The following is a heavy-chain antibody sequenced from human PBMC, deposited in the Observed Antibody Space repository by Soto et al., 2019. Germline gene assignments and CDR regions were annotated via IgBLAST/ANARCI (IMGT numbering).Heavy chain of an antibody. CDR2: IPYDGSNK. V-gene: IGHV3-30*18. CDR1: GFTFSSYG. CDR3: AKPFDY. J-gene: IGHJ4*02. Sequence: QVQLVESGGGVVQPGRSLRLSCAASGFTFSSYGMHWVRQAPGKGLEWVAVIPYDGSNKYYADSVKGRFTISRDNSKNTLYLQMNSLRAEDTAVYYCAKPFDYWGQGTLVTVSS.